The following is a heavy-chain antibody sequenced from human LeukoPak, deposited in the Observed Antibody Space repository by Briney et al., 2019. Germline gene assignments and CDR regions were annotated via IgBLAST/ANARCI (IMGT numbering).Heavy chain of an antibody. CDR2: IYNSGNT. CDR3: ARRDYDFWSGYSDYYMDV. V-gene: IGHV4-59*01. D-gene: IGHD3-3*01. CDR1: GGSISTYY. Sequence: SETLSLTCTVSGGSISTYYWSWIRQPPGTGLEWIGHIYNSGNTNYSPSLKSRVTISVDTSKIQFSLKLTSVTAADTAVYYCARRDYDFWSGYSDYYMDVWGKGTTVTVSS. J-gene: IGHJ6*03.